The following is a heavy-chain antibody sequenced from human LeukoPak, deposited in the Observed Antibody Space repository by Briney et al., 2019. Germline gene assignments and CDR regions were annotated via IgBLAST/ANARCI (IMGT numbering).Heavy chain of an antibody. CDR3: ARWVGAAGFDY. D-gene: IGHD2-15*01. V-gene: IGHV3-33*01. J-gene: IGHJ4*02. CDR2: IWYDGSNK. CDR1: GFIFSSYG. Sequence: GGSLRLSCAASGFIFSSYGMHWVRQAPGQGLEWVAVIWYDGSNKYYADSVKGRFSISRDNSKNTLYLQMNSLRAEDTAVYYCARWVGAAGFDYWGQGTLVTVSS.